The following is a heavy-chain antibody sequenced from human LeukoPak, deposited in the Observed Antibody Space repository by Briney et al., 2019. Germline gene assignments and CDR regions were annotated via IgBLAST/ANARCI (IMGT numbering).Heavy chain of an antibody. D-gene: IGHD3-22*01. CDR3: ARGEDSSGYYSKY. V-gene: IGHV4-34*01. J-gene: IGHJ4*02. CDR1: GGSFSDYY. Sequence: SETLSLTCAVYGGSFSDYYWSWIRQPPGKGLEWIGEINHSGSTNYNPSLKRRVTISVDTSKNQFSLKLSSVTAADTAVYYCARGEDSSGYYSKYWGQGTLVTVSS. CDR2: INHSGST.